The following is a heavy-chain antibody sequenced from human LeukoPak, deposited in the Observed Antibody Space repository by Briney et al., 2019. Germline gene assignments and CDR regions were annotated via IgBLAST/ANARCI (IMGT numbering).Heavy chain of an antibody. Sequence: GGSLRLSCAASGFTFSSYAMHWVRQAPGKGLEWVAVISYDGSNKYYADSVKGRFTISRDNSKNTLYLQMNSLRAEDTAVYYCAKSHRGYAPRRTYYYYMDVWGKGTTVTVSS. D-gene: IGHD5-12*01. CDR2: ISYDGSNK. V-gene: IGHV3-30*04. CDR1: GFTFSSYA. J-gene: IGHJ6*03. CDR3: AKSHRGYAPRRTYYYYMDV.